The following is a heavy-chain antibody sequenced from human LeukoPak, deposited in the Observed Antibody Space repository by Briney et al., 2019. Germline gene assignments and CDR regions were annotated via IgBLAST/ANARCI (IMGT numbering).Heavy chain of an antibody. J-gene: IGHJ6*02. CDR3: TRVQAGRSGLMDV. CDR2: ISPEGSGT. CDR1: GFSLSGYW. D-gene: IGHD2-8*02. Sequence: GGSLRLSCAASGFSLSGYWMHWVRQAPGKGLVWVSRISPEGSGTTYADSVEGRFTISRDSSKNTLYLQMNSLRDEDAAVYHCTRVQAGRSGLMDVWGRGTTVTVSS. V-gene: IGHV3-74*01.